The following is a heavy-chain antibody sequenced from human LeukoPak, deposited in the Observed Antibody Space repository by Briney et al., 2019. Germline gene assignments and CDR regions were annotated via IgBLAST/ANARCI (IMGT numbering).Heavy chain of an antibody. J-gene: IGHJ4*02. V-gene: IGHV1-8*01. CDR2: MNPNSGNT. CDR3: ARGHVEMATTYDY. D-gene: IGHD5-24*01. CDR1: GYTFTSYD. Sequence: ASVKVSCKASGYTFTSYDINWVRQATGQGLEWMGWMNPNSGNTGYAQKFQGRVTMTRNTSIGTAHMELSSPRSEDTAVYYCARGHVEMATTYDYWGQGTLVTVSS.